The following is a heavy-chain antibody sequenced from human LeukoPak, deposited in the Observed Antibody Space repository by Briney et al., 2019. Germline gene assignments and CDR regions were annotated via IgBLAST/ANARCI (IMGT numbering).Heavy chain of an antibody. CDR2: IHGDGSSP. V-gene: IGHV3-74*01. CDR3: ARDGSLPDY. Sequence: PGGSLRLSCAASGFTFSHYWMHWVRQVPGKGLVWVSRIHGDGSSPIYADSVKGRFTTSRDNAKNTLYLQMNSLGVEDGGIYYCARDGSLPDYWGQGTLVTVSS. D-gene: IGHD1-1*01. J-gene: IGHJ4*02. CDR1: GFTFSHYW.